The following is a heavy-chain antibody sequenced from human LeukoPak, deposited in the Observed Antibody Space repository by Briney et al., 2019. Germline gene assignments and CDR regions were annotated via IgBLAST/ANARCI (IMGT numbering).Heavy chain of an antibody. V-gene: IGHV4-39*01. CDR2: IHYSGTT. Sequence: SETLSLTCTVSGGSVSSTSYYWGWIRQPPGKGLERIGTIHYSGTTYNNPSLKSRVTMSVDTSKSQVSLKLSSVTAADTAVYHCARHRGSYYGAFDYWGQGTLVTVSS. CDR3: ARHRGSYYGAFDY. D-gene: IGHD1-26*01. J-gene: IGHJ4*02. CDR1: GGSVSSTSYY.